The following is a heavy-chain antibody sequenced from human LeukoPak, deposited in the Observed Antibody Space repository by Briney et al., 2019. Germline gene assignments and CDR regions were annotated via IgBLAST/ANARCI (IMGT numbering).Heavy chain of an antibody. J-gene: IGHJ5*02. D-gene: IGHD3-22*01. Sequence: SETLSLTCTVSGYSISSGYYWDWIRQPPGKGLEWIGSIYYSGSTYYNPSLKSRVTISVDTSKNQFSLKLSSVTAADTAVYYCARSFGDRSGYFPQPLSFDPWGQGTLVAVSS. CDR1: GYSISSGYY. CDR2: IYYSGST. CDR3: ARSFGDRSGYFPQPLSFDP. V-gene: IGHV4-38-2*02.